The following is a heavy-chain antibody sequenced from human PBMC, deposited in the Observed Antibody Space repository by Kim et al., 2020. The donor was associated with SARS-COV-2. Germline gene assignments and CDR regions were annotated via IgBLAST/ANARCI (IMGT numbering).Heavy chain of an antibody. Sequence: SETLSLTCTVSGGSVSSGSYYWSWIRQPPGKGLEWIGNIYNSGSTNYNPSLKSRVTISVDTSKNQFSLKLSSVTAADTAVYYCARSRFGESDYWGQGTLVTVSS. CDR3: ARSRFGESDY. D-gene: IGHD3-10*01. CDR1: GGSVSSGSYY. J-gene: IGHJ4*02. CDR2: IYNSGST. V-gene: IGHV4-61*01.